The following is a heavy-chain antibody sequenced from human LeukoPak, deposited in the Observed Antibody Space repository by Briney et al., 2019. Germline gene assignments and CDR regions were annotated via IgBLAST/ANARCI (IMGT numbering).Heavy chain of an antibody. CDR1: GFAVSSNY. CDR3: ARESYNSGIDY. J-gene: IGHJ4*02. V-gene: IGHV3-53*01. D-gene: IGHD6-19*01. CDR2: IYSGGST. Sequence: QPGGSLRLSCAASGFAVSSNYMSWVRQAPGKGLEWVSVIYSGGSTYYADSVKGRFTISRDNSKNTLYLQMNSLRAEDTAVYYCARESYNSGIDYWGQGTLVTVSS.